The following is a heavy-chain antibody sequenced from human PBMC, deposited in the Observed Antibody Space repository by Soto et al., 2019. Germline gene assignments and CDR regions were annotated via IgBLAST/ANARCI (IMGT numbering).Heavy chain of an antibody. CDR2: INAGNGNT. V-gene: IGHV1-3*01. CDR3: ARGGSYILGAFDI. D-gene: IGHD1-26*01. Sequence: GASVKVSCKASGYTFTSYAMHWVRQAPGQRLEWMGWINAGNGNTKYSQKFQGRVTITRDTSASTAYMELSSLRSEDTAVYYCARGGSYILGAFDIWGQGTMVTVSS. CDR1: GYTFTSYA. J-gene: IGHJ3*02.